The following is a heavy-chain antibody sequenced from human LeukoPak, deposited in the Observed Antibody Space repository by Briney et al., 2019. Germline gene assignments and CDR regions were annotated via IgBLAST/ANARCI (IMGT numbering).Heavy chain of an antibody. CDR2: VSSNGGST. CDR3: AKQVPYGSGSRGPDY. V-gene: IGHV3-64*01. D-gene: IGHD3-10*01. CDR1: GFSFSNYA. Sequence: GGSLRLSCAASGFSFSNYAFHWVRQAPGKGLEYISIVSSNGGSTYYATSVKGRFTISRDNSKNTLFLQMNSLRAEDTAVYYCAKQVPYGSGSRGPDYWGQGTLVTVSS. J-gene: IGHJ4*02.